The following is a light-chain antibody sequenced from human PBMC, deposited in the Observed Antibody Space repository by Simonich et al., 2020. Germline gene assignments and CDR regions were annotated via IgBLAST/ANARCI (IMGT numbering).Light chain of an antibody. V-gene: IGKV4-1*01. Sequence: DILMTQSPDSLAVSLGERATLNCKSSQSVLYSSNNKNYLAWYHQKPGQPPKLLIYWASTRESGVPDRFSGSGSGTDFTLTISSLQAEDVAVYYCQQYYSTPYTFGQGTKLEIK. CDR1: QSVLYSSNNKNY. CDR2: WAS. J-gene: IGKJ2*01. CDR3: QQYYSTPYT.